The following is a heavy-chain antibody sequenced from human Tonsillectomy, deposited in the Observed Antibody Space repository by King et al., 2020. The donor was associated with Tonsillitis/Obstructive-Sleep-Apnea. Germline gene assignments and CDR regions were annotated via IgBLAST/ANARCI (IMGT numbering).Heavy chain of an antibody. V-gene: IGHV1-18*01. CDR2: ISAYNGNT. CDR3: ARDGIRKDIVVVPAATFDD. J-gene: IGHJ4*02. D-gene: IGHD2-2*01. CDR1: GYTFTSYG. Sequence: QLVQSGAEVKKPGASVKVSCKASGYTFTSYGISWVRQAPGQGLEWMGWISAYNGNTNYAQKLQGRVTMTTDTSTSTAYMELRSLRSDDTAVYYCARDGIRKDIVVVPAATFDDWGQGTLVTVSS.